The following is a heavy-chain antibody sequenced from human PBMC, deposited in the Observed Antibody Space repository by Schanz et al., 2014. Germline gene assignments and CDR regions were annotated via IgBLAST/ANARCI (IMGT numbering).Heavy chain of an antibody. J-gene: IGHJ4*02. CDR2: ISYDGSSK. V-gene: IGHV3-33*03. Sequence: QVQLVESGGGVVQPGRSRRLSCEASGFTFSSYGMHWVRQAPGKGLEWVALISYDGSSKNHADSVQGRFTISRDNAKNSLYLQMNSLRAEDTSVYYCVPMSIAAHWGQGTLVTVSS. CDR1: GFTFSSYG. D-gene: IGHD6-6*01. CDR3: VPMSIAAH.